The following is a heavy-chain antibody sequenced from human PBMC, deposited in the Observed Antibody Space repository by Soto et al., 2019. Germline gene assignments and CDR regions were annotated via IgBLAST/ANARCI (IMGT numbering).Heavy chain of an antibody. V-gene: IGHV1-58*01. CDR2: IVVGSGNT. J-gene: IGHJ4*02. CDR3: AAGRSGFPFDY. D-gene: IGHD3-22*01. CDR1: GFTFTSSA. Sequence: EASVKVSCKASGFTFTSSAVQWVRQARGQRLEWIGWIVVGSGNTNYAQKFQERVTITRDMSTSTAYMELSSLRSEDTAVYYCAAGRSGFPFDYWGQGTLVTVSS.